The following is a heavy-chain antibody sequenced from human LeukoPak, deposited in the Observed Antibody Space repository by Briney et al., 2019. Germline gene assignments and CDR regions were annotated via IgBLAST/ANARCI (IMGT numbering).Heavy chain of an antibody. D-gene: IGHD1-26*01. J-gene: IGHJ4*02. CDR2: ISSSSSTI. Sequence: PGGSLRLSCAASGFTSSSYSMSWVRQAPGKGLEWVSYISSSSSTIYYADSVKGRFTISRDNAKNSLYLQMNSLRAEDTAVYCCARSGSYDCWGQGTLVTVSS. CDR3: ARSGSYDC. CDR1: GFTSSSYS. V-gene: IGHV3-48*01.